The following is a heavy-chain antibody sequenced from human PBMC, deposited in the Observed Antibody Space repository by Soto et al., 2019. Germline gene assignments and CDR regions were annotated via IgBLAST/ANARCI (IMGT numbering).Heavy chain of an antibody. J-gene: IGHJ3*02. CDR2: ISGSNGYT. Sequence: PGGSLRLSFAASGFTFGSYAMNWVRQAPGKGLEWVSAISGSNGYTYYADSVKGRLTISRDNSKNTLYLQMNSLRDEDTALYYCAKGRVAASAGNTFHXWGQGTMVTVS. CDR3: AKGRVAASAGNTFHX. CDR1: GFTFGSYA. V-gene: IGHV3-23*01. D-gene: IGHD6-6*01.